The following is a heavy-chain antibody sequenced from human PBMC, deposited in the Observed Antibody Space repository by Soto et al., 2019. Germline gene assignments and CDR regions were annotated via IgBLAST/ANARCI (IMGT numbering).Heavy chain of an antibody. V-gene: IGHV3-30-3*01. Sequence: QVQLVESGGGVVQPGRSLRLSCAASGFTLSSYAMHWVRQAPGKGLEWVAVISYDGSNKYYADSVKGRFTISRDNSKNTLYLQMNSLRAEDTAVYYCARGLADNWFDPWGQGTLVTVSS. CDR3: ARGLADNWFDP. CDR2: ISYDGSNK. D-gene: IGHD5-12*01. J-gene: IGHJ5*02. CDR1: GFTLSSYA.